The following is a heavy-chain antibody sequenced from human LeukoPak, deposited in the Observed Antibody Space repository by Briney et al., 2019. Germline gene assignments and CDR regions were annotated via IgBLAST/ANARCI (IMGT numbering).Heavy chain of an antibody. CDR2: INHSGST. J-gene: IGHJ4*02. V-gene: IGHV4-34*01. Sequence: SETLSLTCAVYGGSFSGYYWSWIRQPPGKGLEWIGKINHSGSTNYNPSLKSRVTISVDTSKDQFSLKLSSVTAADTAVYYCARDNHVFGVVNWGQGTLVTVSS. CDR3: ARDNHVFGVVN. CDR1: GGSFSGYY. D-gene: IGHD3-3*01.